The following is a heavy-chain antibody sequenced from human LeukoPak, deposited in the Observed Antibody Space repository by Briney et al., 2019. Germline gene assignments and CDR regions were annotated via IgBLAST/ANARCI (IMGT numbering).Heavy chain of an antibody. CDR2: ISYEGSNK. CDR1: GFTFSSYA. V-gene: IGHV3-30*01. D-gene: IGHD6-6*01. J-gene: IGHJ1*01. CDR3: ARPRDAYRSSSGQAYFQH. Sequence: PGRSLSLSCAACGFTFSSYAMHWVRPARGKGVEGADVISYEGSNKYYAEAVKGRFTICRDNSTNTQYLQINSRIAKDTAVDYCARPRDAYRSSSGQAYFQHWGQGTLVTVSS.